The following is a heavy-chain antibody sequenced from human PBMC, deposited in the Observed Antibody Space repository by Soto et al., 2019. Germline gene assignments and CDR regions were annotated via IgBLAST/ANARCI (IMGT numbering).Heavy chain of an antibody. V-gene: IGHV4-4*02. J-gene: IGHJ4*01. D-gene: IGHD6-13*01. CDR2: THHSRGT. Sequence: SEPLSLTCAVSGYSIFGPHWWSWVRRPPGKGLEFIGETHHSRGTNYNPPLRSRVTMSLDKSKNQLSLILYSVTAADTGVYYCARYSAASGTYYFDYWGQGTLVTVS. CDR1: GYSIFGPHW. CDR3: ARYSAASGTYYFDY.